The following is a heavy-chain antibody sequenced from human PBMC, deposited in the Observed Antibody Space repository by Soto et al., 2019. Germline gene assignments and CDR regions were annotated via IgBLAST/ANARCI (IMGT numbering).Heavy chain of an antibody. Sequence: SGGSLRLSCAASGFTFSSYGMHWGRQAPGKGLEWVAIIWYDGSKKYYADSVKGRFTISRDNTKNTLYLQMNSLRAEDTSVYSCARGVTYGMDVWGQGTTVTVSS. V-gene: IGHV3-33*01. J-gene: IGHJ6*02. CDR2: IWYDGSKK. CDR1: GFTFSSYG. CDR3: ARGVTYGMDV. D-gene: IGHD4-4*01.